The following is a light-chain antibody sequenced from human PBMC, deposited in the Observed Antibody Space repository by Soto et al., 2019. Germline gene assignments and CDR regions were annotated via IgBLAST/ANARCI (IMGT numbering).Light chain of an antibody. CDR3: QQYNKWPRT. V-gene: IGKV3-15*01. CDR2: GAS. Sequence: EIVMTQSPATLSVSPGERATLSCRASQSISSDVAWYQQKPGQAPRLLIYGASTTATGIPARLSGSGSGTEFTLTISSLQSEDFAVYNCQQYNKWPRTFGQGTKVDI. J-gene: IGKJ2*01. CDR1: QSISSD.